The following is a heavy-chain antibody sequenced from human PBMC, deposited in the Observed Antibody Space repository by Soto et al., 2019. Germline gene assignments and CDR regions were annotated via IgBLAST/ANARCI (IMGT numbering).Heavy chain of an antibody. D-gene: IGHD6-13*01. V-gene: IGHV4-4*08. J-gene: IGHJ6*02. CDR3: VRHVHSISWGVDV. CDR1: GDSVSRYY. Sequence: QVQLQESGPGLVKPSETLSLTCTVSGDSVSRYYWSWIRQPPGKGLEWIGYIYSSGSTTDNTSLKSRVTIALDTSKNQWSLRLTSVTAADTALYYCVRHVHSISWGVDVLGQETTVTVSS. CDR2: IYSSGST.